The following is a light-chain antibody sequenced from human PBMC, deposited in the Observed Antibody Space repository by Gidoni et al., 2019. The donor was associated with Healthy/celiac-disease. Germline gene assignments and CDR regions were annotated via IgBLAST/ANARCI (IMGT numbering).Light chain of an antibody. Sequence: SSALTQPPSVSVSPGQTARITCSGDALPKQYAYWYQQKPGQAPVLVIYKDSERPSGIPERFSGSSSGTTVTLTISGVQAEDEADYYCQSADSSGTVVFGGGTKLTVL. V-gene: IGLV3-25*03. CDR1: ALPKQY. J-gene: IGLJ2*01. CDR3: QSADSSGTVV. CDR2: KDS.